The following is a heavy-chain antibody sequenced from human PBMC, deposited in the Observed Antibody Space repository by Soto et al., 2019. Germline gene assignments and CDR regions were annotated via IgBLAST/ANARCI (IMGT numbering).Heavy chain of an antibody. CDR2: ILPIFGTA. J-gene: IGHJ4*02. CDR3: ASDLGGYSYGYSLGY. D-gene: IGHD5-18*01. Sequence: GVSGKVCWKASGGPLSSYAMSSVRQAPGQGLEWVGGILPIFGTANYAQKFQGRVTITADQSTSTAYMELSSLRSEDTAVYYCASDLGGYSYGYSLGYWGQGTLVTGSS. V-gene: IGHV1-69*13. CDR1: GGPLSSYA.